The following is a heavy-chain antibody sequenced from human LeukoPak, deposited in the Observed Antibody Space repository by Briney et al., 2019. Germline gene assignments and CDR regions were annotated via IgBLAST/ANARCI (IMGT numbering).Heavy chain of an antibody. Sequence: PGGSLRLSCAASGFTFSSYSMTWVRQAPGKGLEWVSGISGSGSTYYADSVKGRLTISRDNSKNTLYLQMNSLRAEDTAVYYCARGSSTFDSWGQGTLVTVSS. J-gene: IGHJ5*01. V-gene: IGHV3-23*01. D-gene: IGHD2-2*01. CDR2: ISGSGST. CDR1: GFTFSSYS. CDR3: ARGSSTFDS.